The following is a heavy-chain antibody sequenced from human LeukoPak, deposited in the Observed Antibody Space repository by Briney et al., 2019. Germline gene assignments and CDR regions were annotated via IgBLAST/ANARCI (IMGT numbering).Heavy chain of an antibody. D-gene: IGHD4-23*01. V-gene: IGHV3-43*01. CDR1: GFNFDRYT. Sequence: PGGSLRLSCATSGFNFDRYTIHWVRQAPGKGLEWVSLAGWAGGTTFYSDSVRGRFTISRDNSKNTLYLQMNSLRAEDTAVYYCAKDLYGGHFDYWGQGTLVTVSS. J-gene: IGHJ4*02. CDR3: AKDLYGGHFDY. CDR2: AGWAGGTT.